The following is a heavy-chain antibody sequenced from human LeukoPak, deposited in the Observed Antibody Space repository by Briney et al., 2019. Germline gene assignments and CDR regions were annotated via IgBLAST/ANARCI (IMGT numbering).Heavy chain of an antibody. Sequence: GGSLGLSCAASGFTFGDHIMNWVRQLPGKRLEWVAYVSGSGSTVYYADSVKGRFTVSRDNGKSSLYLHMNSLRVEDTALYYCVRQFASWGQGTLVTVSS. V-gene: IGHV3-48*01. CDR1: GFTFGDHI. J-gene: IGHJ4*02. CDR3: VRQFAS. CDR2: VSGSGSTV.